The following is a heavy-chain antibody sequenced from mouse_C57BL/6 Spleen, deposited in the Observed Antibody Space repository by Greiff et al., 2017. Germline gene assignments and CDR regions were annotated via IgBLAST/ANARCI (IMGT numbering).Heavy chain of an antibody. D-gene: IGHD2-1*01. J-gene: IGHJ4*01. Sequence: VQLQQSGAELAKPGASVKLSCKASGYTFTSYWMHWVKQRPGQGLEWVGYINPSSGYTKYNQKFKDKATLTADKSSSTAYMQLSSLTYEGTAVYYCARRGDGKGDAMDYWGQGTSVTVSS. CDR2: INPSSGYT. CDR1: GYTFTSYW. CDR3: ARRGDGKGDAMDY. V-gene: IGHV1-7*01.